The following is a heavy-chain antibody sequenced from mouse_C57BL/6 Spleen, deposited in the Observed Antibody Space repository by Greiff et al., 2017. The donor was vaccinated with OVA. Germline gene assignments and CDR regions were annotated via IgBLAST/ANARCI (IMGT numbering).Heavy chain of an antibody. J-gene: IGHJ2*01. Sequence: QVQLQQPGAELVKPGASVKLSCKASGYTFTSYWMHWVKQRPGQGLEWIGMIHPNSGSTNYNEKFKSKATLTVDKSSSTAYMQLSSLTSEDSAVYYCARSELGPYFDYWGQGTTLTVSS. CDR3: ARSELGPYFDY. D-gene: IGHD4-1*01. V-gene: IGHV1-64*01. CDR2: IHPNSGST. CDR1: GYTFTSYW.